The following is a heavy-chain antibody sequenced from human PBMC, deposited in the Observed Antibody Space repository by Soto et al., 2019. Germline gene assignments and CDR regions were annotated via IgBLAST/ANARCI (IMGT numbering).Heavy chain of an antibody. D-gene: IGHD3-22*01. Sequence: ASVKVSCKASGYTLTSYAMHWVCQAPGQRLEWMGWINAGNGNTKYSQKFQGRVTITRDTSASTAYMELSSLRSEDTAVYYCARDYYDSSDYFWYFDYWGQGTLVTVSS. J-gene: IGHJ4*02. V-gene: IGHV1-3*01. CDR2: INAGNGNT. CDR3: ARDYYDSSDYFWYFDY. CDR1: GYTLTSYA.